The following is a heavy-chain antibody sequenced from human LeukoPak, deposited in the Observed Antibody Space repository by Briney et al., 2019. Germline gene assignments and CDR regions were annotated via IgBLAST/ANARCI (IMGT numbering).Heavy chain of an antibody. V-gene: IGHV3-20*04. D-gene: IGHD3-3*01. CDR3: ARVPIRFLEWLLQGDFDY. J-gene: IGHJ4*02. Sequence: GGSLRLSCAASEFTFDNYGMSWVRQAPGKGLEWVSGINWNGGSTGYADSVKGRFTISRDNAKNSLYLQMNSLRAEDTALYYCARVPIRFLEWLLQGDFDYWGQGTLVTVSS. CDR1: EFTFDNYG. CDR2: INWNGGST.